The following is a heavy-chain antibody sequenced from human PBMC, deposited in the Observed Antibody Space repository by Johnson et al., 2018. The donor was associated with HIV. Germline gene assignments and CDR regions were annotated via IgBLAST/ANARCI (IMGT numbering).Heavy chain of an antibody. CDR1: GFTFRSYA. D-gene: IGHD1-26*01. CDR3: ARVGDGRENAFNI. V-gene: IGHV3-30*04. Sequence: QVQLVESGGGVVQPGRSLRLSCAASGFTFRSYAMHWVRQAPGKGLEWVAVISYDGSNKFYADSVKGRFTVSRENSKNTVSLKMNSPRVEDTAVYYCARVGDGRENAFNIWGQGTMVTVS. J-gene: IGHJ3*02. CDR2: ISYDGSNK.